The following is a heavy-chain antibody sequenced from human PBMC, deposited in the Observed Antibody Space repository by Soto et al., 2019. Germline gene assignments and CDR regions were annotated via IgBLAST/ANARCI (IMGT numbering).Heavy chain of an antibody. CDR3: ARGCHKWGGDYYDSSGKGYYFDY. CDR1: GGSISSYY. V-gene: IGHV4-59*01. Sequence: SETLSLTCTVSGGSISSYYWSWIRQPPGKGLEWIGYIYYSGSTNYNPSLKSRVTISVDTSKNQFSLKLSSVTAADTAVYYCARGCHKWGGDYYDSSGKGYYFDYWGQGTLVTVSS. D-gene: IGHD3-22*01. J-gene: IGHJ4*02. CDR2: IYYSGST.